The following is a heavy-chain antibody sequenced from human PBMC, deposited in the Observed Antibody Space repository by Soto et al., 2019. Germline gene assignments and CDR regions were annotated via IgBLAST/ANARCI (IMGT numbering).Heavy chain of an antibody. CDR2: ISSSSSYI. CDR1: GFTFSSYS. J-gene: IGHJ6*02. V-gene: IGHV3-21*01. D-gene: IGHD2-2*01. Sequence: EVQLVESGGGLVKPGGSLRLSCAASGFTFSSYSMNWVRQAPGKGLEWVSSISSSSSYIYYADSVKGRFTISRDNAKNSRYLQMNSLRAEDTAVYYCARGTVGYCSSTSCSNYCYYGMDVWGQGTTVTVSS. CDR3: ARGTVGYCSSTSCSNYCYYGMDV.